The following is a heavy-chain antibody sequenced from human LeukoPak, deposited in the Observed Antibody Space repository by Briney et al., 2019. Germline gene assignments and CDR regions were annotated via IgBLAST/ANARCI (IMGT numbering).Heavy chain of an antibody. J-gene: IGHJ4*02. D-gene: IGHD3-3*01. CDR3: ARDSIRGVRLLNY. V-gene: IGHV1-2*02. CDR2: ISPDSGGT. CDR1: GYTFTGYY. Sequence: ASVKVSCKASGYTFTGYYIHWVRQAAGQGPEWMGWISPDSGGTNYAQKFQGRVTVTGDSSVSTAYMELSGLRSDDTAVYYCARDSIRGVRLLNYWGQGTLVTVSS.